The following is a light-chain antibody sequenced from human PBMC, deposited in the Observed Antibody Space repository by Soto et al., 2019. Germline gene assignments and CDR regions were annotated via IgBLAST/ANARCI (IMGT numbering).Light chain of an antibody. CDR1: NIGSKS. Sequence: SYELTQPPSVSVAPGKTARITCGGNNIGSKSVHWYQQKPGQAPVLVIYYDSDRPSGIPERFSGSNSGKTATLTISRVEAGDEADYYCQVWDGSSDPWVFGGGTKLTVL. V-gene: IGLV3-21*04. CDR3: QVWDGSSDPWV. J-gene: IGLJ3*02. CDR2: YDS.